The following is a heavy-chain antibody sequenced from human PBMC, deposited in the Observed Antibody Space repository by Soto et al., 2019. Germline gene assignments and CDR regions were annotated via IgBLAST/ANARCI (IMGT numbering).Heavy chain of an antibody. CDR2: INSDGSST. J-gene: IGHJ3*02. D-gene: IGHD1-7*01. Sequence: SCAASGFTFSSYWMHWVRQAPGKGLVWVSRINSDGSSTSYADSVKGRFTISRDDSKNSLYLHMDRLKTADTAMYYCARSPLGTAPGDIWGQGTMVTVSS. CDR1: GFTFSSYW. V-gene: IGHV3-74*01. CDR3: ARSPLGTAPGDI.